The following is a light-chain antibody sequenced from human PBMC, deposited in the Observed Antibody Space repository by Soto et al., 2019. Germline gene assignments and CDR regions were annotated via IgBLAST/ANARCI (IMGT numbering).Light chain of an antibody. V-gene: IGKV1-17*01. CDR2: VAS. CDR3: LQHNSYPWT. CDR1: QGIAND. Sequence: DIQMTQSPSSLSASVGDRVTITCRASQGIANDLGWYQQKPGKAPKRLIYVASNLQSGVPSRFSGSGSGTEFALTISSLQPEDVATYYCLQHNSYPWTFGQGTKVGIK. J-gene: IGKJ1*01.